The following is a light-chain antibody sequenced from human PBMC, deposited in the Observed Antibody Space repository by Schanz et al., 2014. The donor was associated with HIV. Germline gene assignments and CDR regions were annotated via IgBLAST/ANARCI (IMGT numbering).Light chain of an antibody. V-gene: IGLV2-18*02. Sequence: QSVLTQPPSVSGSPGQSVTISCTGTSSDIGTYNRVSWYQQSPGTAPKLLIYEVSDRPSGIPDRFSGSKSGNTASLTISGLQAEDEADYYCCSYAGSSTYVFGTGTKLTVL. CDR2: EVS. J-gene: IGLJ1*01. CDR1: SSDIGTYNR. CDR3: CSYAGSSTYV.